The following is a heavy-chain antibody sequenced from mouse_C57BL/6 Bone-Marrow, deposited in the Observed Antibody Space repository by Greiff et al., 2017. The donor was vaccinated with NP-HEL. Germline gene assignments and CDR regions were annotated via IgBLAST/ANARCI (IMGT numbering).Heavy chain of an antibody. CDR1: GYTFTDYY. V-gene: IGHV1-76*01. Sequence: QVQLQQSGAELVRPGASVKLSCKASGYTFTDYYINWVKQRPGQGLEWIARIYPGSGNTYYNEKFKGKATLTAEKSSSTAYMQLSSLTSEDSAVYFCARDEDYGSSLYYYAMDYWGQGTSVTVSS. J-gene: IGHJ4*01. CDR2: IYPGSGNT. CDR3: ARDEDYGSSLYYYAMDY. D-gene: IGHD1-1*01.